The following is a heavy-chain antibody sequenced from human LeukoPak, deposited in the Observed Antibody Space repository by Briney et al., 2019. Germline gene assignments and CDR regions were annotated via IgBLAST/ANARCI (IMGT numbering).Heavy chain of an antibody. CDR2: VYYSGTT. Sequence: SETLSLTCTVSGGFVSSASYYWSWIRQPPGKGLEWIGYVYYSGTTNYNPSLKSRVTISVDTSKNQFSPKLSSVTAADSAVYYCARNYDSSGYYYVGYWGQGTLVTVSS. CDR1: GGFVSSASYY. V-gene: IGHV4-61*01. D-gene: IGHD3-22*01. CDR3: ARNYDSSGYYYVGY. J-gene: IGHJ4*02.